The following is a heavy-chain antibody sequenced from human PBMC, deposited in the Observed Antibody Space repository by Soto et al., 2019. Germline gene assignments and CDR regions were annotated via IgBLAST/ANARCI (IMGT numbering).Heavy chain of an antibody. J-gene: IGHJ1*01. CDR3: AKDESSNWYWGCFRH. CDR1: VFTFDDYA. D-gene: IGHD6-13*01. V-gene: IGHV3-9*01. Sequence: EVQLVESGGVLVQPGRSLRLSCAASVFTFDDYAMNWVRQVPGKGLEWVSGINWNGVSIGYGDSVQGLFALSRYNATTSAHRLINSLRAPYTASYYCAKDESSNWYWGCFRHWGQGTRVTASS. CDR2: INWNGVSI.